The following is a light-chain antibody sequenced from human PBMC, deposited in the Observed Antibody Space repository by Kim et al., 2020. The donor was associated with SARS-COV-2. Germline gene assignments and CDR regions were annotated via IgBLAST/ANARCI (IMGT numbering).Light chain of an antibody. CDR2: GKN. CDR3: NSRDSNDNVV. J-gene: IGLJ2*01. V-gene: IGLV3-19*01. Sequence: VALGQTVSITCQGESLRSYYATWYQQKPGQAPILVIYGKNNRPSGIPDRFSGSSSGNTASLTITGTQAGDEADYYCNSRDSNDNVVFGGGTQLTVL. CDR1: SLRSYY.